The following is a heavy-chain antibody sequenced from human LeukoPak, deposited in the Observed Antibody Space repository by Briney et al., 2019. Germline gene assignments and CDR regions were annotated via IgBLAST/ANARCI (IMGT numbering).Heavy chain of an antibody. V-gene: IGHV3-23*01. CDR1: GLTFSIYA. CDR2: ISGSGGST. CDR3: AKDLGVGATVGAFDI. D-gene: IGHD1-26*01. Sequence: GGSLRLSCAASGLTFSIYAMSWVRQAPGKGLEWVSAISGSGGSTYYADSVKGRFTISRDNSKNTLYLQMNSLRAEDTAVYYCAKDLGVGATVGAFDIWGQGTMVTVSS. J-gene: IGHJ3*02.